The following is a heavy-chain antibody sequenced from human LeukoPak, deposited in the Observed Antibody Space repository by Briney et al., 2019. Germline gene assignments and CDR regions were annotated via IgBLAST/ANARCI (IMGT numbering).Heavy chain of an antibody. D-gene: IGHD6-19*01. Sequence: GASVKVSCKASGYTFTGYYMHWVRQAPGQGLEWMGWINPNSGGTNYAQKFQGRVTMTRDTSISTAYMELSRLRSDDTAVYYCARANKIAVASLFYWGQGTLVTVSS. CDR1: GYTFTGYY. CDR2: INPNSGGT. J-gene: IGHJ4*02. V-gene: IGHV1-2*02. CDR3: ARANKIAVASLFY.